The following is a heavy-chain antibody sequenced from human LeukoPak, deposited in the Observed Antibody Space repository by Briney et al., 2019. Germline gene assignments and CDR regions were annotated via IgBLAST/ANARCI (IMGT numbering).Heavy chain of an antibody. CDR1: GYRFTSYW. CDR2: IYPADSDT. D-gene: IGHD5-24*01. V-gene: IGHV5-51*01. J-gene: IGHJ4*02. CDR3: ARLGDGYNTAPYYFDY. Sequence: GESLKISCKGSGYRFTSYWIGWVRQMPGKGLEWMGIIYPADSDTRYSPSFQGQVTISADKSISTAYLQWSGLKASDTAMYYCARLGDGYNTAPYYFDYWGQGTLVTVSS.